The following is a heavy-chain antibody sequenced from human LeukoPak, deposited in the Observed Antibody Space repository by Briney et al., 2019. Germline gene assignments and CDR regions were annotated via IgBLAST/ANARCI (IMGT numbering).Heavy chain of an antibody. D-gene: IGHD6-19*01. J-gene: IGHJ3*01. CDR2: NYPGDSEA. CDR3: ARCKAVAGTINAFDF. Sequence: GESLKISCKGSGYSFTSYWIGWVRQMPGKDLESMGTNYPGDSEARYSPSFQGQVNISADKSISTAYLQWSSLKASDTAMYYCARCKAVAGTINAFDFWGQGTMVTVSS. V-gene: IGHV5-51*01. CDR1: GYSFTSYW.